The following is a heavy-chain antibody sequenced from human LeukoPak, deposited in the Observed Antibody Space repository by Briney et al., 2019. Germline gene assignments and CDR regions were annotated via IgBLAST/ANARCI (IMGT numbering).Heavy chain of an antibody. J-gene: IGHJ4*02. D-gene: IGHD3-9*01. Sequence: GGSLRLSCEASGFAFGSYAMHWVRQAPGKGLEWVSYISSSSTIYYADSVKGRFTISRDNAKNSLYLQMNSLRAEDTAVYYCARDRLTAFDYWGQGTLVTVSS. CDR1: GFAFGSYA. V-gene: IGHV3-48*04. CDR2: ISSSSTI. CDR3: ARDRLTAFDY.